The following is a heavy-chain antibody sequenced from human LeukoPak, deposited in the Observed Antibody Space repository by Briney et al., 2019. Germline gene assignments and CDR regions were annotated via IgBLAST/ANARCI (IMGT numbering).Heavy chain of an antibody. CDR1: GGSISSSSYY. CDR2: IYYSGST. D-gene: IGHD1-26*01. Sequence: SETLSLTCTVSGGSISSSSYYWGWIRQPPGKGLEWIGSIYYSGSTYYNPSLKMRVTISVDTSKNQFSLKLSSVTAADTAVYYCARVVGAPNWFDPWGQGTLVTVSS. J-gene: IGHJ5*02. CDR3: ARVVGAPNWFDP. V-gene: IGHV4-39*07.